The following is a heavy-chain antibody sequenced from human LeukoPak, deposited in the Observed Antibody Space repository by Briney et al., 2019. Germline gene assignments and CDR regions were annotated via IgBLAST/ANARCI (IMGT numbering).Heavy chain of an antibody. D-gene: IGHD6-13*01. CDR3: ARGVKSSSWYYYYYYMDV. J-gene: IGHJ6*03. V-gene: IGHV4-34*01. CDR1: GGSFSGYY. CDR2: INHSGST. Sequence: KPSETLSLTCAVYGGSFSGYYWSWIRQPPGKGLEWIGEINHSGSTNYNPSLKSRVTISVDTSKNQFSLKLSSVTAADTAVYYCARGVKSSSWYYYYYYMDVWGKGTTVTVSS.